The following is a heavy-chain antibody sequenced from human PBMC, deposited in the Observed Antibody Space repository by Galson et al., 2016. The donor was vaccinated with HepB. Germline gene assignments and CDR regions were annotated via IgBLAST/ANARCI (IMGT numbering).Heavy chain of an antibody. J-gene: IGHJ3*02. CDR1: GGSISNYC. D-gene: IGHD3-10*01. CDR3: AREDSWFGKLNAFDI. V-gene: IGHV4-59*01. CDR2: TFYNGRT. Sequence: EPLSLTCAVYGGSISNYCWNWIRQPPGEGLEWIGYTFYNGRTKYNPSLKSRVTISVDTSKNQFSLKLSSVTAADTAVYYCAREDSWFGKLNAFDIWGQGTMLTVSS.